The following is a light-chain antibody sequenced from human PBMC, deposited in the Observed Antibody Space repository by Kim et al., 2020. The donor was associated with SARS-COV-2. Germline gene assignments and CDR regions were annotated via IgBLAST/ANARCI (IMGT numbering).Light chain of an antibody. CDR2: EDN. J-gene: IGLJ3*02. V-gene: IGLV6-57*01. Sequence: NTVTISCTRSSGSIASNYVQWYQQRPGSSPTTVIYEDNQRPSGVPDRFSGSIDSSSNSASLTISGLKTEDEADYYCQSYDSSNWVFGGGTKLTVL. CDR3: QSYDSSNWV. CDR1: SGSIASNY.